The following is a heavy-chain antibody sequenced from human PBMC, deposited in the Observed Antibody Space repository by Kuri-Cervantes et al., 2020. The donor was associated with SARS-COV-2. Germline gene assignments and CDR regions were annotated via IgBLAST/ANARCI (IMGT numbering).Heavy chain of an antibody. J-gene: IGHJ6*02. V-gene: IGHV3-30*18. Sequence: GESLKISCAASGFTFSSYGMHWVRQAPGKGLEWVAVISYDGSNKYYADSVKGRFTISRDNSKNTLYLQMNSLRAEDTAVYYCAKELSRDIVVVPVYHYYYGMDVRGQGTTVTVSS. D-gene: IGHD2-2*01. CDR2: ISYDGSNK. CDR3: AKELSRDIVVVPVYHYYYGMDV. CDR1: GFTFSSYG.